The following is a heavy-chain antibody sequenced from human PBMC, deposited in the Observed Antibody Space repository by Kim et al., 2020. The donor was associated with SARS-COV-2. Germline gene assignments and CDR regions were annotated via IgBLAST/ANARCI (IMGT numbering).Heavy chain of an antibody. D-gene: IGHD3-22*01. CDR1: GGSISSYY. J-gene: IGHJ3*02. CDR2: IYYSGST. V-gene: IGHV4-59*13. CDR3: ARGLHYYDSSGYRDAFDI. Sequence: SETLSLTCTVSGGSISSYYWSWIRQPPGKGLEWIGYIYYSGSTNYNPSLKSRVTISVDTSKNQFSLKLSSVTAADTAVYYCARGLHYYDSSGYRDAFDIWGQGTMVTVSS.